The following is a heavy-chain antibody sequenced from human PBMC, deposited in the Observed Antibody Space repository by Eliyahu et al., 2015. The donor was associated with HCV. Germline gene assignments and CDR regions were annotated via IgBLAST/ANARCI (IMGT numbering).Heavy chain of an antibody. Sequence: QLQLQESGPGLVKASETLSLTCSVSGGSISSKFYYWGWIRQSPGKGLEWIGTISYTGNTYYNQSLKSRVTISVGTSKNQFSLRLNSVTAADTALYYCARGLPYRYNILFWGQGTMVTVSS. CDR3: ARGLPYRYNILF. D-gene: IGHD3-9*01. CDR2: ISYTGNT. CDR1: GGSISSKFYY. V-gene: IGHV4-39*01. J-gene: IGHJ3*01.